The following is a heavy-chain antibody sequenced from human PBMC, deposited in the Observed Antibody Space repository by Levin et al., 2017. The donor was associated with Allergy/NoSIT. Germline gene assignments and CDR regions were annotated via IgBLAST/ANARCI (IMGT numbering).Heavy chain of an antibody. J-gene: IGHJ5*01. D-gene: IGHD1-1*01. Sequence: GESLKISCAASGFTFSNAWMSWVRQAPGKGLEWVGRIKSKTDGGTTDYAAPVKGRFTISRDDSKNTLYLQVNSLRTEDTAVYYCTTEYNLRLENWFDSWGQGTLVTVSS. CDR1: GFTFSNAW. CDR3: TTEYNLRLENWFDS. CDR2: IKSKTDGGTT. V-gene: IGHV3-15*01.